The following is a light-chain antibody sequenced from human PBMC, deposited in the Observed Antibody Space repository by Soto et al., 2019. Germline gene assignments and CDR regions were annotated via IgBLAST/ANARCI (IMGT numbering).Light chain of an antibody. CDR2: HVT. Sequence: LTQPASVSGSPGQSITISCTGTSSDVGGYSYVSWYQQHPGDAPKLMIYHVTNRPSGVSDRFSGSKSGNTASLTISGLQAEDEADYYCSSYTSSTVYIFGTGTKVPVL. CDR3: SSYTSSTVYI. V-gene: IGLV2-14*03. J-gene: IGLJ1*01. CDR1: SSDVGGYSY.